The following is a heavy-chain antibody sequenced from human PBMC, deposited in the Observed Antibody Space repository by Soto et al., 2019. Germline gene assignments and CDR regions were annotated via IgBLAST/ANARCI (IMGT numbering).Heavy chain of an antibody. J-gene: IGHJ6*03. CDR1: GGSFSGYY. CDR2: INHSGST. CDR3: ARDADYGDYGRGLRYYYMDV. D-gene: IGHD4-17*01. V-gene: IGHV4-34*01. Sequence: SETLSLTCAVYGGSFSGYYWSWIRQPPGKGLEWIGEINHSGSTNYNPSLKSRVTISVDTSKNQFSLKLSSVTAADTAVYYCARDADYGDYGRGLRYYYMDVWGKGTTVTVSS.